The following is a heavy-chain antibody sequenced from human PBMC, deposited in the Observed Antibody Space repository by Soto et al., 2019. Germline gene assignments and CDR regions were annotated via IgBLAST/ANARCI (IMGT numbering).Heavy chain of an antibody. CDR2: MNPNSGNT. CDR3: ARGRGTPATQDSGSDNFDY. CDR1: GYTFTSYD. Sequence: ASVKVSCKASGYTFTSYDINWVRQATGQGLEWMGWMNPNSGNTGYAQKFQGRVTMTRNTSISTANMELSSLRSEDTAVYYCARGRGTPATQDSGSDNFDYWGQGTLVTVSS. V-gene: IGHV1-8*02. D-gene: IGHD1-26*01. J-gene: IGHJ4*02.